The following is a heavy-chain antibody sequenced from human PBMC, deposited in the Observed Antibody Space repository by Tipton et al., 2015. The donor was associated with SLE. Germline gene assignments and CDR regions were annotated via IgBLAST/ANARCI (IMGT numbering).Heavy chain of an antibody. Sequence: TLSLTCAVYGGSFSGYYYSWIRQPPGKGLESIGEINHSGSTNYNPSLKSRVTISVDTSKNQFSLKLSSVTAADTAVYYCAREVASPGAVYSDYWGQGTLVTVSS. V-gene: IGHV4-34*01. CDR2: INHSGST. CDR1: GGSFSGYY. D-gene: IGHD6-13*01. J-gene: IGHJ4*02. CDR3: AREVASPGAVYSDY.